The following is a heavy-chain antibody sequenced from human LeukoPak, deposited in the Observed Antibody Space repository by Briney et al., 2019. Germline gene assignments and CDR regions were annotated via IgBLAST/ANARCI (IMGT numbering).Heavy chain of an antibody. V-gene: IGHV3-11*06. CDR3: ARDKNGVSLGL. CDR2: ISSSSSYI. J-gene: IGHJ4*02. D-gene: IGHD2-8*01. Sequence: GGSLRLSCAASGFTFSDYYMSWIRQAPGKGLEWVSSISSSSSYIYYADSVKGRFTISRDNAKNPLYLQMNSLRAEDTAVYYCARDKNGVSLGLWGQGTLVTVSS. CDR1: GFTFSDYY.